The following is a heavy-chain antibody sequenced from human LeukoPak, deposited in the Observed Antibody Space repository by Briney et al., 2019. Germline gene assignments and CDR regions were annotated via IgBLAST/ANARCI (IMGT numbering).Heavy chain of an antibody. V-gene: IGHV4-59*01. J-gene: IGHJ4*02. D-gene: IGHD6-19*01. CDR3: ARERIAVAGGYYFDY. CDR1: GGSISSYY. Sequence: PSETLSLTCTVSGGSISSYYWSWIRQPAGKGLEFIGYIYYSGSTNYNPSLKSRVTISVDTSKNQFSLKLSSVTAADTAVYYCARERIAVAGGYYFDYWGQGTLVTVSS. CDR2: IYYSGST.